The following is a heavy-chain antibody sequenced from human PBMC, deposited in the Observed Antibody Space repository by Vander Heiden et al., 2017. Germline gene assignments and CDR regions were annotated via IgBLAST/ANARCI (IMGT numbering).Heavy chain of an antibody. CDR3: AKDRSYALDY. J-gene: IGHJ4*02. Sequence: EVQLLESGGGLVQPRGSLRLSCAASGFTFSSYALGWVRQAPGKGLEWVSALSGSGSNTYYADSVKGRFTISRDNSKNTLFLQMNRLRGEDTAVYYCAKDRSYALDYWGQGTLVTVSS. CDR2: LSGSGSNT. V-gene: IGHV3-23*01. D-gene: IGHD3-16*01. CDR1: GFTFSSYA.